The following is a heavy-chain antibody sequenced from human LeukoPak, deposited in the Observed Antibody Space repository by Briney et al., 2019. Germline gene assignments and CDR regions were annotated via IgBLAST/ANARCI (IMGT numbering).Heavy chain of an antibody. V-gene: IGHV3-11*04. CDR3: ARGGGDYTSRYYMGA. CDR1: GFTFSDFY. CDR2: MSGTGKSI. Sequence: GGSLRLSCAASGFTFSDFYMHWIRQAPGKGLEWVSYMSGTGKSISDADSLKGRFTISRDNTKNLLFLQVNTLRVEDTATYYCARGGGDYTSRYYMGAWATGTTVTVSS. J-gene: IGHJ6*03. D-gene: IGHD3-3*01.